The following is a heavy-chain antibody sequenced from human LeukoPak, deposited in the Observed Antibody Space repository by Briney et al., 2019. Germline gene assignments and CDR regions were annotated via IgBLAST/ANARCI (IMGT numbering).Heavy chain of an antibody. J-gene: IGHJ4*02. CDR1: GGSITRYY. Sequence: PSEALSLTCTVSGGSITRYYWSWIRQPPGKGLECIGYIDSSGSPNYNPSLKSRVTISVDTSNNQFSLKLTSMTAADTAVYYCARGPGHYHGSGTYFFGYFFDYWGQGSLVTVSS. D-gene: IGHD3-10*01. CDR2: IDSSGSP. CDR3: ARGPGHYHGSGTYFFGYFFDY. V-gene: IGHV4-59*01.